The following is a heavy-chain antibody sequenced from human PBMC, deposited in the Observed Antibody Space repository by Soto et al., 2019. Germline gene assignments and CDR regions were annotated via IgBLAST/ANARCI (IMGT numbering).Heavy chain of an antibody. D-gene: IGHD2-2*01. J-gene: IGHJ5*02. Sequence: GESLKISCKGSGYSFTNYWIGWVRQMPGKGLEWMGIIYPGDSDTRYSPSFQGQVTISTDKPISTAYLQWSSLKASDTAMYYCAGWDIVVVPAAKVFDPWGQGTLVTVSS. CDR2: IYPGDSDT. V-gene: IGHV5-51*04. CDR1: GYSFTNYW. CDR3: AGWDIVVVPAAKVFDP.